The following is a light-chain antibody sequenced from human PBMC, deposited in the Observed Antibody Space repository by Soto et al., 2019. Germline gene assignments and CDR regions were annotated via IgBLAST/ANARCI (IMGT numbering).Light chain of an antibody. Sequence: EIVMTQSPATLSVSPGERATLSCRASQSVSSNLAWYQQKPGQAPRLLIYGASTRATGIPARFSGSGSGTEFTLTICSPQAEDFAVYYCQQYNNWPQTFGQGTKV. J-gene: IGKJ1*01. CDR1: QSVSSN. CDR2: GAS. V-gene: IGKV3-15*01. CDR3: QQYNNWPQT.